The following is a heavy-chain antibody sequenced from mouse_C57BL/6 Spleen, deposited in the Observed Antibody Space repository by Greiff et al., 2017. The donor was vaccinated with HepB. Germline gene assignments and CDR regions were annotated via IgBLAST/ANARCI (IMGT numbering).Heavy chain of an antibody. V-gene: IGHV1-54*01. Sequence: VQLVESGAELVRPGTSVKVSCKASGYAFTNYLIEWVKQRPGQGLEWIGVINPGSGGTNYNEKFKGKATLTADKSSSTAYMQLSSLTSEDSAVYSCARSGNYGAYWGQGTLVTVSA. CDR1: GYAFTNYL. CDR2: INPGSGGT. D-gene: IGHD2-1*01. J-gene: IGHJ3*01. CDR3: ARSGNYGAY.